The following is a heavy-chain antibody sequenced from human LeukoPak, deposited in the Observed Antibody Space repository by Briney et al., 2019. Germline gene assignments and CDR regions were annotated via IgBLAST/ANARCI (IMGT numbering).Heavy chain of an antibody. CDR3: AQSSVVVPAAIRY. V-gene: IGHV3-30*03. CDR2: ISYGGSNK. D-gene: IGHD2-2*01. Sequence: PGGSLRLSCAASGFTFSSYGMHWVRQAPGKGLEWVAVISYGGSNKYYADSVKGRFTISRDNSKNTLYLQMNGLRAEDTAVYYCAQSSVVVPAAIRYWGQGTLVTVSS. CDR1: GFTFSSYG. J-gene: IGHJ4*02.